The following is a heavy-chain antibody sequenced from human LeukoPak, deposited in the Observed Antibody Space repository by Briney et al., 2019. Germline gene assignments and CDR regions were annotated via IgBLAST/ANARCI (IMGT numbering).Heavy chain of an antibody. CDR2: INPNSGGT. D-gene: IGHD5-12*01. V-gene: IGHV1-2*02. Sequence: ASVKVSCKASGYTFTGYYMHWVRQAPGQGLEWMGWINPNSGGTNYAQKFQGRVTMTRDTSISTAYMELSRLRSDDTAVYYCARDIGGIVATIFYYFDYWGQGTLVTVSS. CDR3: ARDIGGIVATIFYYFDY. J-gene: IGHJ4*02. CDR1: GYTFTGYY.